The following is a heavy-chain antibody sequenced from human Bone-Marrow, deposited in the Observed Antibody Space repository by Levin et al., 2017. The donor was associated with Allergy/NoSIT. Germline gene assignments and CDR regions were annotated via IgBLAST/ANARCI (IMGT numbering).Heavy chain of an antibody. CDR2: GSQTVGDT. V-gene: IGHV3-64D*06. Sequence: GGSLRLSCSASGFTFSRSAMHWVRQAPGKGLEYIVGGSQTVGDTYYAASVKGRFTVSRDPSENTLYLQMNNLRTDDTAVYYCVRGKPRGLVDWSSPRFDHWGQGTLVTVSS. J-gene: IGHJ4*02. CDR3: VRGKPRGLVDWSSPRFDH. CDR1: GFTFSRSA. D-gene: IGHD2-21*01.